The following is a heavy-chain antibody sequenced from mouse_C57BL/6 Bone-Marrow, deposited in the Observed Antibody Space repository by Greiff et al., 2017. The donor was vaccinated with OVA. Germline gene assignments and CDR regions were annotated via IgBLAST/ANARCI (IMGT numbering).Heavy chain of an antibody. Sequence: ESGPGLVKPSQSLSLTCSVTGYSITSGYYWNWIRQFPGNKLEWMGYISYDGSNNYNPSLKNRISITRDTSKNQFFLKLNSVTTEDTATYYCASLYYDYDVDYAMDYWGQVTSVTVSS. V-gene: IGHV3-6*01. CDR2: ISYDGSN. CDR1: GYSITSGYY. J-gene: IGHJ4*01. D-gene: IGHD2-4*01. CDR3: ASLYYDYDVDYAMDY.